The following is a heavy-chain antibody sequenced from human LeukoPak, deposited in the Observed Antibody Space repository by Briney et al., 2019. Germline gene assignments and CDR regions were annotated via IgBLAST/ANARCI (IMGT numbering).Heavy chain of an antibody. CDR1: GFSVSSSY. J-gene: IGHJ4*02. D-gene: IGHD5-12*01. Sequence: GGSLRLSCEASGFSVSSSYMSWVRQAPGKGLEWVSVFYAGGSTYYTDSVKGRFTISRDTSKNSLYLQMNSLRPEDTAVYYCAAKGNGYTGIYVFAHWGQGTLVTVSS. CDR3: AAKGNGYTGIYVFAH. V-gene: IGHV3-66*01. CDR2: FYAGGST.